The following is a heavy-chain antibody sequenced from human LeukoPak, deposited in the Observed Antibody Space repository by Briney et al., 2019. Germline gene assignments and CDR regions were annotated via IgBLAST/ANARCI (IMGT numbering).Heavy chain of an antibody. J-gene: IGHJ5*02. CDR2: IYPDDSDT. V-gene: IGHV5-51*01. CDR3: ARRINGGRPFDT. Sequence: GESLKISCKGSGYSFTGYWIGWVRQMPGKGLEWMGLIYPDDSDTRYSPSFQGQVTFSADKSINTAYLQWTSLKASDTATYYCARRINGGRPFDTWGQGTLVTVSS. D-gene: IGHD2-8*01. CDR1: GYSFTGYW.